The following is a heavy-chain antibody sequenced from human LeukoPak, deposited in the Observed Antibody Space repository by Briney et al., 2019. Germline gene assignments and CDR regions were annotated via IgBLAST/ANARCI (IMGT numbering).Heavy chain of an antibody. Sequence: AGGSLRLSCAASGFTFSSYAMHWVRQAPSKGLEWVTVISYDGSNTYYADSVKGRFTISRDNSKNTLYLQMTSQRAEDTAMYYCARTGSGYYLGGFDYWGQGTLVTVSS. CDR3: ARTGSGYYLGGFDY. V-gene: IGHV3-30-3*01. CDR1: GFTFSSYA. J-gene: IGHJ4*02. D-gene: IGHD3-22*01. CDR2: ISYDGSNT.